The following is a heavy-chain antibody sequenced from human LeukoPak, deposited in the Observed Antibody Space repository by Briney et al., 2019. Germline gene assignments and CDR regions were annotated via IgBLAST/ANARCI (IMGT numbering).Heavy chain of an antibody. D-gene: IGHD1-26*01. J-gene: IGHJ6*03. CDR2: ISSSSSYI. CDR3: ARDGGSATRYNYYYYMDV. V-gene: IGHV3-21*04. Sequence: PGGSLRLSCAASGFTFSSYSMNWVRQAPGKGLEWVPSISSSSSYIYYADSVKGRFTISRDNAKNSLYLQMNSLRAEDTALYYCARDGGSATRYNYYYYMDVWGKGTTVTVSS. CDR1: GFTFSSYS.